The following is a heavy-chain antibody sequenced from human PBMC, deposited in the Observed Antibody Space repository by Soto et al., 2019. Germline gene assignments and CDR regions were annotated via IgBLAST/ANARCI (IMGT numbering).Heavy chain of an antibody. Sequence: SETLSLTCTVSGGSISSGDYYWSWIRQPPGKGLEWIGYIYYSGSTYYNPSLKSRVTISVDTSKNQFSLKLSSVTAADTAVYYCARDRIYYYDSSGYYFDYWGQGTMVTVSS. J-gene: IGHJ4*02. CDR3: ARDRIYYYDSSGYYFDY. D-gene: IGHD3-22*01. CDR2: IYYSGST. CDR1: GGSISSGDYY. V-gene: IGHV4-30-4*01.